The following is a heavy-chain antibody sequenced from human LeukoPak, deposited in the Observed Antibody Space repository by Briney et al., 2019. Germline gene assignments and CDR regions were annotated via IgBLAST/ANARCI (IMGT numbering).Heavy chain of an antibody. V-gene: IGHV1-2*04. J-gene: IGHJ4*02. CDR1: GYTFTGYY. CDR3: ARSFRRTEYYFDY. CDR2: INPNSGGT. Sequence: ASVKVSCKASGYTFTGYYMHWVRQAPGQGLEWMGWINPNSGGTNYAQKFQGWVTMTRDTSISTAYMELSRLRSDDTAVYYCARSFRRTEYYFDYWGQGTLVTVSS. D-gene: IGHD2/OR15-2a*01.